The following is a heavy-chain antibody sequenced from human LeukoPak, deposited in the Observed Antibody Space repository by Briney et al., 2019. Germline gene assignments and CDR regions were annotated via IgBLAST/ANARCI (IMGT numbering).Heavy chain of an antibody. CDR3: AIGARGVGATNY. J-gene: IGHJ4*02. CDR1: GGSISSSSYY. D-gene: IGHD1-26*01. Sequence: SETLSLTCTVSGGSISSSSYYWGWIRQPPGKGLEWIGSIYYSGSTYYNPSLKSRVTISVDTSKNQFSLKLSSVTAADTAVYYCAIGARGVGATNYWGQGTLVTVS. CDR2: IYYSGST. V-gene: IGHV4-39*01.